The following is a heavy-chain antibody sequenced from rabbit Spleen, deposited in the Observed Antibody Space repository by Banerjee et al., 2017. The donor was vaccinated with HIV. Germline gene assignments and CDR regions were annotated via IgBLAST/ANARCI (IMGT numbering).Heavy chain of an antibody. CDR3: MRDNGIVNYIDGYFNL. J-gene: IGHJ4*01. V-gene: IGHV1S45*01. D-gene: IGHD1-1*01. CDR1: GFDFSSSYW. Sequence: QEQLVESGGGLVQPGGSLKLSCKASGFDFSSSYWICWVRQAPGKGLEWIACIYGSSSVTSNYACAAKGRVTFTITSATTVTLQMTSLRVADADTDLYMRDNGIVNYIDGYFNLWGQGTLVTVS. CDR2: IYGSSSVTS.